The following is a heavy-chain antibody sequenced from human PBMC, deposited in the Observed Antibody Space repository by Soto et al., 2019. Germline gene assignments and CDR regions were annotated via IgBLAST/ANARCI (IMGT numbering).Heavy chain of an antibody. V-gene: IGHV1-18*01. D-gene: IGHD4-17*01. J-gene: IGHJ4*02. CDR3: ARDLRTHGEIDY. CDR1: GYTFISYG. CDR2: TSAYNGNT. Sequence: ASVKVSCKASGYTFISYGISWVRQAPGQGLEWMGWTSAYNGNTNYAQKLQGRVTMTTDTSTSTAYMELRSLRSDDTAVYYCARDLRTHGEIDYWGQGTLVTVSS.